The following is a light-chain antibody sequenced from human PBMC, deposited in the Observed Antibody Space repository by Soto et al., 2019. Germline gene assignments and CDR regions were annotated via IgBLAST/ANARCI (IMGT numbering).Light chain of an antibody. CDR2: EGS. CDR1: SSDVGSYNL. J-gene: IGLJ3*02. Sequence: QSARTQPASVSGSPGQSITISCTGTSSDVGSYNLVSWYQQHPGKAPKLMIYEGSKRPSGVSNRFSGSKSGNTASLTISGLQAEDEADYYCCSYVGSSTWVFGGGTKLTVL. CDR3: CSYVGSSTWV. V-gene: IGLV2-23*01.